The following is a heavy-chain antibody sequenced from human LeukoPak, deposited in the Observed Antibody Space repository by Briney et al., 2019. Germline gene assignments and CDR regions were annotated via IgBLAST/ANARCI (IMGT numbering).Heavy chain of an antibody. V-gene: IGHV3-48*04. CDR2: ISSSSSTI. J-gene: IGHJ6*03. D-gene: IGHD2-15*01. Sequence: PGGSLRLSCAASGFTFSSYSMNWVRQAPGKGLEWVSYISSSSSTIYYADSVKGRFTISRDNAKNSLYLQMNSLRAEDTAVYYCARERLGYCSGGSCYGLGYYYYMDVWGKGTTVTVSS. CDR3: ARERLGYCSGGSCYGLGYYYYMDV. CDR1: GFTFSSYS.